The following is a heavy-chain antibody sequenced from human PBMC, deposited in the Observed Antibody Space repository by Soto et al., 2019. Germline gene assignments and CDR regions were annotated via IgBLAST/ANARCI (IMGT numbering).Heavy chain of an antibody. D-gene: IGHD1-1*01. J-gene: IGHJ3*01. V-gene: IGHV3-33*01. CDR3: ARDDAFGNENAFDL. CDR2: ISPK. Sequence: PGGSPRLSCAVSGFSFRTYGFHWVRQPPGKGLEWVAVISPKGHSDSVEGRFTISRDNSKDTLYLQMNNLRAEDTAVYYCARDDAFGNENAFDLWGQGTMVTVSS. CDR1: GFSFRTYG.